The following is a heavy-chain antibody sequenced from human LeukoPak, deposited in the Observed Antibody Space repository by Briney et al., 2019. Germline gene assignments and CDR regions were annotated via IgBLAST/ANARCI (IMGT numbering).Heavy chain of an antibody. J-gene: IGHJ4*02. V-gene: IGHV1-18*01. D-gene: IGHD3-22*01. CDR1: GYTFTSYG. Sequence: GASVKVSCKASGYTFTSYGISWVRQAPGQGLEWMGWISAYNGNTNYAQKLQGRVTMTTDTSTSTAYMELRSLRSDDTAVYYCARDYYDSSGYHDFDYWGQGTLVTVSS. CDR3: ARDYYDSSGYHDFDY. CDR2: ISAYNGNT.